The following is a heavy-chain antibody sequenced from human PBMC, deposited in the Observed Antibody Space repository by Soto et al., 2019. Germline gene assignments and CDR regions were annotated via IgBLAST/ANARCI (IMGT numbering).Heavy chain of an antibody. CDR2: INPNSGGT. D-gene: IGHD3-22*01. Sequence: ASVKVSCKASGYTFTGYYMRWVRQAPGQGLEWMGWINPNSGGTNYAQKFQGRVTMTRDTSISTAYMELSRLRSDDTAVYYCARDGHYDSSGYYSWWGQGTLVTVSS. CDR3: ARDGHYDSSGYYSW. CDR1: GYTFTGYY. V-gene: IGHV1-2*02. J-gene: IGHJ4*02.